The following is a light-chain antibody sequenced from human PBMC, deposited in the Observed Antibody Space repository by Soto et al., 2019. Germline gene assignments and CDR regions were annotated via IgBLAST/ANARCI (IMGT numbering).Light chain of an antibody. V-gene: IGLV1-40*01. CDR3: QSYDSSLSGVL. CDR1: SSNIGAGYD. CDR2: VNR. Sequence: QPVLTQPPSVSGAPGQRVTISCTGSSSNIGAGYDVHWYQQLPGTAPKLLIYVNRNRPSGVPDRFSGSKSGTSASLAITGLHAEDEADSYCQSYDSSLSGVLFGGGTKLTVL. J-gene: IGLJ2*01.